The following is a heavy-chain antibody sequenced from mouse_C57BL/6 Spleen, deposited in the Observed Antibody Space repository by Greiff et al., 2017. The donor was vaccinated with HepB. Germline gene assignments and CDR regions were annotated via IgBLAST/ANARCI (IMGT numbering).Heavy chain of an antibody. Sequence: QVQLQQPGTELVKPGASVKLSCKASGYTFTSYWMHWVKQRPGQGLEWIGNINPSNGGTNYNEKFKSKATLTVDKSSSTAYMQLSSLTSEDSAVYYGASPTGGGAWFAYGGQGTLVTVSA. V-gene: IGHV1-53*01. D-gene: IGHD4-1*02. CDR1: GYTFTSYW. CDR2: INPSNGGT. J-gene: IGHJ3*01. CDR3: ASPTGGGAWFAY.